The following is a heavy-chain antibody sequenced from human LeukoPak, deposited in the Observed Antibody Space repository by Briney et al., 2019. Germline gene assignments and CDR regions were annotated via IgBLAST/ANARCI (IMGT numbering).Heavy chain of an antibody. CDR1: GFTFRNFA. D-gene: IGHD4-11*01. CDR3: AKGGADYWGET. Sequence: GGSLRLSCAASGFTFRNFAMSWVRQAPGKGLEWVSAISGDGVYIYYIDSVKGRFTTSRDNSRDTLFLQMNSLRAEDTALYYCAKGGADYWGETWGQGTLVTVSS. J-gene: IGHJ5*02. CDR2: ISGDGVYI. V-gene: IGHV3-23*01.